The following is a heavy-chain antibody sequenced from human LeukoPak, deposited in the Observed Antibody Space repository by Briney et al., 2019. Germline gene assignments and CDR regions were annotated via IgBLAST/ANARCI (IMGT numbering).Heavy chain of an antibody. Sequence: PGESLKISCKASGYSFSNYWTAWVRQMPGKGLEWMGILYPGDSDTRYSPSFQGQVTISADKSINTSYLQWSSLKASDTAIYYCAKGRQQLASLTWFDPWGQGTLVTVSS. CDR2: LYPGDSDT. V-gene: IGHV5-51*01. CDR3: AKGRQQLASLTWFDP. CDR1: GYSFSNYW. D-gene: IGHD6-13*01. J-gene: IGHJ5*02.